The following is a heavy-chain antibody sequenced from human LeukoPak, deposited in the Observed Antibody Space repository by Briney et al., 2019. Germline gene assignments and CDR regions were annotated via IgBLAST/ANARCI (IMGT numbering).Heavy chain of an antibody. V-gene: IGHV3-74*01. Sequence: QPGRSLRLSCAASGFTFSTYWMYWVRQAPGKGLVWVSRINTDGSSTNYADSVKGRFTISRDNAKNTLYLQMNSLRAEDTAVYYCASPKRGGAFDMWGQGTVVTVSS. CDR3: ASPKRGGAFDM. J-gene: IGHJ3*02. CDR2: INTDGSST. CDR1: GFTFSTYW. D-gene: IGHD2-15*01.